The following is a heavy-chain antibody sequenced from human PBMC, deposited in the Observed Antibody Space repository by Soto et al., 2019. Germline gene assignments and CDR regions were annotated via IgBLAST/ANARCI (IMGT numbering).Heavy chain of an antibody. CDR3: ARRIDNYGDSYCMDN. V-gene: IGHV5-51*01. CDR2: IYPGDSDT. Sequence: GESLKVSCKGSGYIFTSYWIGWVRQMPWKGLEWMGIIYPGDSDTRYSPSFQGQVTISADKSISTAYLQWSSLKASDTAIYYCARRIDNYGDSYCMDNWGKETTVTVSS. J-gene: IGHJ6*03. D-gene: IGHD4-17*01. CDR1: GYIFTSYW.